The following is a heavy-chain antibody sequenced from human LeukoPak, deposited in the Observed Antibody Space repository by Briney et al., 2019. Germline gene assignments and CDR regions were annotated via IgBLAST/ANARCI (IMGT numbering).Heavy chain of an antibody. CDR3: AQSWGRPWIFGY. Sequence: PSETLSLTCTVSGGSISSYYWSWIRQPPGKGLEWIGYIYYSGSTNYNPSLKSRVTISVDTSKNQFSPKLSSVTAADTAVYYCAQSWGRPWIFGYWGQGTLVTVSS. J-gene: IGHJ4*02. CDR1: GGSISSYY. D-gene: IGHD7-27*01. CDR2: IYYSGST. V-gene: IGHV4-59*08.